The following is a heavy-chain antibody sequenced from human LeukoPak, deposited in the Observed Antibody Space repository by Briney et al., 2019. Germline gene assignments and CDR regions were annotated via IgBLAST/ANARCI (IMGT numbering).Heavy chain of an antibody. CDR1: GFTFSRYW. Sequence: GGSLRLSCAASGFTFSRYWMHWVRQAPGKGLVWVSRINTDGSSTIYADSVKGRFTISRDNAKNTLYLQMNSLRAEDTALYYCAKGGPADRDAFDIWGQGTMVTVSS. D-gene: IGHD2-2*01. CDR3: AKGGPADRDAFDI. CDR2: INTDGSST. J-gene: IGHJ3*02. V-gene: IGHV3-74*01.